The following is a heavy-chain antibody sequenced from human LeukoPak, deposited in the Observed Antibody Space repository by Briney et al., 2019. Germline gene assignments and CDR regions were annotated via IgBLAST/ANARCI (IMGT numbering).Heavy chain of an antibody. CDR3: ASDSSGWYRPPRYYFDY. D-gene: IGHD6-19*01. CDR1: GGSISSYY. V-gene: IGHV4-59*01. CDR2: IYYSGST. Sequence: SETLSLTCTVSGGSISSYYWSWIRQPPGKGLEWIGYIYYSGSTNYNPSLKSRVTISVDTSKNQFSLKLSSVTAADTAVYYCASDSSGWYRPPRYYFDYWGQGTLVTVSS. J-gene: IGHJ4*02.